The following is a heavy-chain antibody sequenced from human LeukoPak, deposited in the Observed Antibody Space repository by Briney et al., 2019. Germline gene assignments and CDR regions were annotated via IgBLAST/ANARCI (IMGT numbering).Heavy chain of an antibody. CDR3: ARLSATRFSYYYYYMDV. CDR2: ISAYNGNT. J-gene: IGHJ6*03. Sequence: ASVKVSCKASGYTFTSYGISWVRQAPGQGLEWMGWISAYNGNTNYAQKLQGRVTMTTDTSTSTAYMELRSLRSDDTAVYYCARLSATRFSYYYYYMDVWGKGTTVTVSS. D-gene: IGHD1-26*01. V-gene: IGHV1-18*01. CDR1: GYTFTSYG.